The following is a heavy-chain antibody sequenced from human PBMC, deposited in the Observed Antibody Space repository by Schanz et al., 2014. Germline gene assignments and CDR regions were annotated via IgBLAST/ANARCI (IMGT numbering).Heavy chain of an antibody. V-gene: IGHV1-69*02. Sequence: QVQLVQSGAEAKKPGSSVKVSCKASGVTFSSDTFSWVRQAPGQGLEWMGRIVPIAGITNYAQRFQGRVTITADKSTSTASMELSSLRSEDTAVYYCATLDYADSVSWGQGTLVTVSS. D-gene: IGHD4-17*01. CDR3: ATLDYADSVS. J-gene: IGHJ5*02. CDR1: GVTFSSDT. CDR2: IVPIAGIT.